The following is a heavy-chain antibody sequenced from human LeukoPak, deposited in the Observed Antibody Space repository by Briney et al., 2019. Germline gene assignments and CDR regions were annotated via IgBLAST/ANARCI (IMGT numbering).Heavy chain of an antibody. V-gene: IGHV4-31*03. J-gene: IGHJ4*02. CDR2: IYYSGST. Sequence: SETLSLTCTVSGDSISSGGYFWSWIRQHPGKGLEWIGYIYYSGSTYHNPSLKSRVLISVDTSKNQFSLRLSSVTAADTAVFYCARTRVALYYFDYWGQGTLVTVSS. D-gene: IGHD2-15*01. CDR3: ARTRVALYYFDY. CDR1: GDSISSGGYF.